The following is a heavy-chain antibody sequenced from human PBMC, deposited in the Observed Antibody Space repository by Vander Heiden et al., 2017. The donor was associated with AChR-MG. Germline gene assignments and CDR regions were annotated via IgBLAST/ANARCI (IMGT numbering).Heavy chain of an antibody. CDR2: INHSGST. V-gene: IGHV4-34*01. J-gene: IGHJ4*02. CDR1: GRSFSGYY. CDR3: ARGPLHYGSGSYSLDY. Sequence: QVQLQQWGAGLLKPSETLSLTCAVYGRSFSGYYWSWIRQPPGKGLEWIGEINHSGSTNYNPSLKSRVTISVDTSKNQFSLKLSSVTAADTAVYYCARGPLHYGSGSYSLDYWGQGTLVTVSS. D-gene: IGHD3-10*01.